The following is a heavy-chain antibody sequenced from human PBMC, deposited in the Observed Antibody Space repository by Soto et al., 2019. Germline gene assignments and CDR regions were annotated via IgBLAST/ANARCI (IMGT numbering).Heavy chain of an antibody. CDR1: GFTFRSYA. Sequence: EVQLLESGGDLVQSGGSLRLSCADSGFTFRSYAMSWVCQAPGKGLEWISVITSSSENTYYADSVNGRFTISRDNSKNTLYLQLNSLRAEDTAIYYCATHNTSPRRHFEYWGQGTLVTVSS. CDR3: ATHNTSPRRHFEY. CDR2: ITSSSENT. D-gene: IGHD2-2*02. V-gene: IGHV3-23*01. J-gene: IGHJ4*02.